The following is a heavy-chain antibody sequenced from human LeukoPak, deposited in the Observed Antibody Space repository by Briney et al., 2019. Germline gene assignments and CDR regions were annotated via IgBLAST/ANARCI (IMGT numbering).Heavy chain of an antibody. D-gene: IGHD6-19*01. CDR3: ARDAQWLVPEDYYYYMDV. V-gene: IGHV3-21*06. CDR2: ISSSSRHI. CDR1: GFAFSRYS. J-gene: IGHJ6*03. Sequence: GGSLRLSCAGSGFAFSRYSMNWFRQAPGKGLERVSSISSSSRHIFYADSVKGRFTISRDNAKNSLYLQMNSLRAGDTAVYYCARDAQWLVPEDYYYYMDVWGKGITVTVAS.